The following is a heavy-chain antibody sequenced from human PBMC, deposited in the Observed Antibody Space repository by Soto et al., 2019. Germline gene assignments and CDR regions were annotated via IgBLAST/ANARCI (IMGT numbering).Heavy chain of an antibody. CDR3: ARDRQAWYSTTYHYDMDV. Sequence: QVQLVQSGAEVKKPGASVKVSCKASGYTFTDYNIHWVRQAPGQGLEWMGWINPNSGGTNYAQKFQGRVTMTRDTSISTAYMELSSLTSDDTAIYYCARDRQAWYSTTYHYDMDVWGQGTTVTVSS. CDR1: GYTFTDYN. J-gene: IGHJ6*02. CDR2: INPNSGGT. V-gene: IGHV1-2*02. D-gene: IGHD6-13*01.